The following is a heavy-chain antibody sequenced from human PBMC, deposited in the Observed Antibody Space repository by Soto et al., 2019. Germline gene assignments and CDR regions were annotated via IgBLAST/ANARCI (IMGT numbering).Heavy chain of an antibody. J-gene: IGHJ5*02. Sequence: PSETLSLTCTVSGGSISSGGYHWSWIRQHPXKGLEWIGYIYYSGSTYYNPSLKSRVTISVDTSKNQFSLKLSSVTAADTAVYYCARDLYDILTGYSGWFDPWGQGTLVTVSS. CDR3: ARDLYDILTGYSGWFDP. CDR2: IYYSGST. CDR1: GGSISSGGYH. V-gene: IGHV4-31*03. D-gene: IGHD3-9*01.